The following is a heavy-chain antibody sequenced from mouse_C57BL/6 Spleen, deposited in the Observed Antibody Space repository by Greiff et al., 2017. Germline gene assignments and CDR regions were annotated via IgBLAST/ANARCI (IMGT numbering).Heavy chain of an antibody. V-gene: IGHV5-4*01. J-gene: IGHJ2*01. CDR2: ISDGGSYT. D-gene: IGHD2-5*01. CDR3: ARDYYSNLYYFDY. CDR1: GFTFSSYA. Sequence: EVQLVESGGGLVKPGGSLKLSCAASGFTFSSYAMSWVRQTPEKRLEWVATISDGGSYTYYPDNVKGRFTISRDNAKNNLYLQMSHLKSEDTAMYYCARDYYSNLYYFDYWGQGTTLTVSS.